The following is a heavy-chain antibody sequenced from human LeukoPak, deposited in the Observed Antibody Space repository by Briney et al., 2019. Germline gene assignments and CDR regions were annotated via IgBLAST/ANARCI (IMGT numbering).Heavy chain of an antibody. CDR3: ARGPAASGPPDYYFDY. D-gene: IGHD3-3*01. CDR1: GFTFSSYA. CDR2: ISYDGSNK. J-gene: IGHJ4*02. Sequence: GGSLRLSCAASGFTFSSYAMHWVRQAPGKGLEWVAVISYDGSNKYYADSVKGRFTISRDNSKNTLYLQMNNLRAEDTAVYYCARGPAASGPPDYYFDYWGQGILVTVSS. V-gene: IGHV3-30-3*01.